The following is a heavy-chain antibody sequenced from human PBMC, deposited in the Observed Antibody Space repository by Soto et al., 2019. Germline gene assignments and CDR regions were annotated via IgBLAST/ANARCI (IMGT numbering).Heavy chain of an antibody. J-gene: IGHJ4*02. CDR1: EVPSCSYI. Sequence: RDSCGAAEVPSCSYIMSLVSKAPGKGLEWVASISSRSRYIYYADSVKGRFTISRDNAKNSLYLQMNSLRAEDTAVYHCAKVVAAARTDSSGQGTLV. CDR2: ISSRSRYI. CDR3: AKVVAAARTDS. D-gene: IGHD6-13*01. V-gene: IGHV3-21*01.